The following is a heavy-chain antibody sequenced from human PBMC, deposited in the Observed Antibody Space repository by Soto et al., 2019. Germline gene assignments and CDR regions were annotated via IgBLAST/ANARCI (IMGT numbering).Heavy chain of an antibody. CDR2: IYYSGST. CDR3: ARTYYDILTGYRFDS. V-gene: IGHV4-59*01. Sequence: PSETLSLTCTVSSGSINLWYWSWIRRPPGKGLEWIGYIYYSGSTHYNPYLKSRVTISVDTSKNQSSLKLNSVTAADTAVYYCARTYYDILTGYRFDSWGPGALVTVS. J-gene: IGHJ4*02. D-gene: IGHD3-9*01. CDR1: SGSINLWY.